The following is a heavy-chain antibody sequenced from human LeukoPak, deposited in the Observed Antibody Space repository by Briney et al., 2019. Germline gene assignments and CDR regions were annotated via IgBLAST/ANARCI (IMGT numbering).Heavy chain of an antibody. D-gene: IGHD6-13*01. CDR1: GGSISSGGYY. J-gene: IGHJ4*02. CDR2: IYHSGST. CDR3: ARLIGNSWLDY. V-gene: IGHV4-30-2*01. Sequence: PSETLSLTCTVSGGSISSGGYYWSWIRQPPGKGLEWIGYIYHSGSTYYNPSLKSRVTISVDRSKNQFSLQLNSVTPEDTAVYYCARLIGNSWLDYWGQGTLVTVSS.